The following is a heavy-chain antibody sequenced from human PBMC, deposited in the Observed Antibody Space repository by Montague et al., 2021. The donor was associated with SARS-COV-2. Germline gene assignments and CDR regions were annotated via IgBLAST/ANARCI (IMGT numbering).Heavy chain of an antibody. CDR1: SGSIISSGYY. D-gene: IGHD3-10*01. CDR3: ARGTIRGVTTPFDY. Sequence: SETLSLTCSVPSGSIISSGYYWGWIRQPPGKELEWIGNIYYSGTTYYNPSLQSRGTISVDTSKNHLSLRLSSVTAADTAVYFCARGTIRGVTTPFDYWGQGSQVTVSS. CDR2: IYYSGTT. J-gene: IGHJ4*02. V-gene: IGHV4-39*02.